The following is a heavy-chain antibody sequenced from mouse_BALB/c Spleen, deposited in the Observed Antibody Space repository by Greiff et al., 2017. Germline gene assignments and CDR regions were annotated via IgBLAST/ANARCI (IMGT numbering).Heavy chain of an antibody. CDR2: IDPANGNT. V-gene: IGHV14-3*02. Sequence: VQLKESGAELVKPGASVKLSCTASGFNIKDTYMHWVKQRPEQGLEWIGRIDPANGNTKYDPKFQGKATITADTSSNTAYLQLSSLTSEDTAVYYCARGLLRERAMDYWGQGTSVTVSS. CDR1: GFNIKDTY. CDR3: ARGLLRERAMDY. D-gene: IGHD1-1*01. J-gene: IGHJ4*01.